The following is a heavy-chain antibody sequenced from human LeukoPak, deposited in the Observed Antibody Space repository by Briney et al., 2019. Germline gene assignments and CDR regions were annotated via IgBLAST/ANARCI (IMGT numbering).Heavy chain of an antibody. V-gene: IGHV3-11*01. CDR2: ISSSGSTI. Sequence: KPGGSLRLSCAASGFTFSDYYMSWIRQAPGKGLEWVSYISSSGSTIYYADPVKGRFTISRDNAKNSLYLQMNSLRAEDTAVYYCARVNDFWSGSQVWFDPWGQGTLVTVSS. CDR1: GFTFSDYY. CDR3: ARVNDFWSGSQVWFDP. J-gene: IGHJ5*02. D-gene: IGHD3-3*01.